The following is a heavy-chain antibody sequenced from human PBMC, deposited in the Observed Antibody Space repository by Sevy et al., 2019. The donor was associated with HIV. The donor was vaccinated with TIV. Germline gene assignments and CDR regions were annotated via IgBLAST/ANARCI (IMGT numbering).Heavy chain of an antibody. CDR2: INPSGGST. Sequence: ASVKVSCKASGYTFTSQYMHWVRQAPGQGLEWMGIINPSGGSTSYAQKFQGIVTMTRDTSTSTVYMELSSLRSEDTAVYYCARDSDNYDILTGYYPFDYWGQGTLVTVSS. CDR1: GYTFTSQY. J-gene: IGHJ4*02. D-gene: IGHD3-9*01. V-gene: IGHV1-46*01. CDR3: ARDSDNYDILTGYYPFDY.